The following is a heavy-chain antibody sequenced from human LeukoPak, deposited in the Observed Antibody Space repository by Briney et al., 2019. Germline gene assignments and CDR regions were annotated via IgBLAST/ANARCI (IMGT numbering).Heavy chain of an antibody. CDR1: GYSITSAYY. CDR3: ARGPVYDSSGHSPYNWFDP. Sequence: PSETLSLTCTVSGYSITSAYYWGWVRQPPGKGLEWVGNVYHGVSTYYNPSLKSRVTISVDTSKNQFSLKLSSVTAADTAVYYCARGPVYDSSGHSPYNWFDPWGQGTLVTVSS. CDR2: VYHGVST. V-gene: IGHV4-38-2*02. D-gene: IGHD3-22*01. J-gene: IGHJ5*02.